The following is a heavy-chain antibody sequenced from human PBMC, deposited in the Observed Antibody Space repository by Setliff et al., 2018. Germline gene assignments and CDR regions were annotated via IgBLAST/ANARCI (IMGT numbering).Heavy chain of an antibody. CDR2: VYSDGET. J-gene: IGHJ4*02. V-gene: IGHV4-4*07. Sequence: ETLSLTCTVSGGFIYDHYWTWIRQPAGKGLQWIGRVYSDGETDYSPSLKSRATISVDKSNNQFSLNLKSMTAADTALYFCARERQGGFLEWSPFDSWGQGILVTVSS. CDR1: GGFIYDHY. D-gene: IGHD3-3*01. CDR3: ARERQGGFLEWSPFDS.